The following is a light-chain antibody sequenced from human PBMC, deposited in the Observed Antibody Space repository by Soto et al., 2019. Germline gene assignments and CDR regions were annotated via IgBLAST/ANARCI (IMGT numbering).Light chain of an antibody. CDR3: CSYAGSYDYV. CDR2: DVN. V-gene: IGLV2-11*01. Sequence: QSLVTRPHSASGSPGQSVTISGTGISSDVGAYNYVSWYQHNTGKAPKLLIYDVNKRPSGVPDRFSGSKFGNTASLTISGLQAEDEATFYCCSYAGSYDYVFGTGTKVTVL. CDR1: SSDVGAYNY. J-gene: IGLJ1*01.